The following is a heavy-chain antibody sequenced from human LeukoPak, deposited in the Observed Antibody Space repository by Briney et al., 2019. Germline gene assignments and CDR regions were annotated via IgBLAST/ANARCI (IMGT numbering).Heavy chain of an antibody. CDR3: ARTPRITIFGVVIGNSGGWFDP. CDR1: GYTFTSYD. D-gene: IGHD3-3*01. J-gene: IGHJ5*02. Sequence: ASVKVSCKASGYTFTSYDINWVRQATGQGLEWMGWMNPNSGNTGYAQKFQGRVTITRNTSISTAYMELSSLRSEDTAVYYCARTPRITIFGVVIGNSGGWFDPWGQGTLATVSS. CDR2: MNPNSGNT. V-gene: IGHV1-8*03.